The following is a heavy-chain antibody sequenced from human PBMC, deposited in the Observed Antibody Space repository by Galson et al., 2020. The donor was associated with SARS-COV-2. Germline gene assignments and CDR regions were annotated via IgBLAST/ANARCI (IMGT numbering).Heavy chain of an antibody. V-gene: IGHV3-30*04. CDR3: ARGALRFVYMDV. J-gene: IGHJ6*02. D-gene: IGHD5-12*01. Sequence: GGSLRLSCAASGFTFSSYAMHWVRQAPGKGLEWVAVISYDGSNKYYADSVKSRFTISRDNSKNTLYLQMNSLRAEDTAVYYCARGALRFVYMDVWGQGTTVTVSS. CDR1: GFTFSSYA. CDR2: ISYDGSNK.